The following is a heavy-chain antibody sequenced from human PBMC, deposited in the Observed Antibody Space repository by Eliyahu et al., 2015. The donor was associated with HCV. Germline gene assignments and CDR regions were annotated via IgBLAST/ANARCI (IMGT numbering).Heavy chain of an antibody. Sequence: EVQLVESGGGLVQPGGSLXLSCAGXGITXXSXXMNWVRQAPGKGLEWVSYISSSGNTIYNGDSVKGRFTISRDDAKNSLYLQMNSLRDEDTAVYFCASYVDVVSRITNTDYYYYGMDVWGKGTTVTVSS. CDR2: ISSSGNTI. V-gene: IGHV3-48*02. J-gene: IGHJ6*04. CDR3: ASYVDVVSRITNTDYYYYGMDV. D-gene: IGHD5/OR15-5a*01. CDR1: GITXXSXX.